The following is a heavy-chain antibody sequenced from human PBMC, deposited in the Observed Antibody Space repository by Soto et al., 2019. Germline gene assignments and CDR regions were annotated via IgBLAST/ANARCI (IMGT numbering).Heavy chain of an antibody. CDR1: GYSFTSYW. Sequence: PGESLKISCKGSGYSFTSYWISWVRQMPGKGLEWMGRIDPSDSYTNYSPSFQGHVTISADKSISTAYLQWSSLKASDTAMYYCARIQPPPYSNYSYYYGMDVWGQGTTVTVSS. D-gene: IGHD5-18*01. V-gene: IGHV5-10-1*01. CDR3: ARIQPPPYSNYSYYYGMDV. CDR2: IDPSDSYT. J-gene: IGHJ6*02.